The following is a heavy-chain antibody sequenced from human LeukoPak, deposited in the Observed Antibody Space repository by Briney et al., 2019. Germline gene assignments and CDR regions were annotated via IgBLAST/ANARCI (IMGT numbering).Heavy chain of an antibody. V-gene: IGHV1-46*01. CDR3: ARDLTTAVTPLGY. Sequence: AASVKVSCKASGHTFTNYYVHWVRQAPGQGLEWMGLINPSGDGTTYTQKFQGRVTMTRDASTSTVYMELSSLRSEDTAVYYCARDLTTAVTPLGYWGQGTLVTVSS. D-gene: IGHD4-23*01. CDR1: GHTFTNYY. J-gene: IGHJ4*02. CDR2: INPSGDGT.